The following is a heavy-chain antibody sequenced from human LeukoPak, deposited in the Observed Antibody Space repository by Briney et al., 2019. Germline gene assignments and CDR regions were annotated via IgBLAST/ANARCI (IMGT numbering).Heavy chain of an antibody. J-gene: IGHJ3*02. D-gene: IGHD3-10*01. CDR3: ARDGGRGYYGSGSYISVAFDI. V-gene: IGHV3-53*01. Sequence: PGGSLRLSCAASGFSVSSNYMSCVRQAPGKGLEWVSVIFSGDNTYYADSVKGRFTISRDNSKNTLYLQMNGLRAEDTAVYYCARDGGRGYYGSGSYISVAFDIWGQGTMVTVSS. CDR2: IFSGDNT. CDR1: GFSVSSNY.